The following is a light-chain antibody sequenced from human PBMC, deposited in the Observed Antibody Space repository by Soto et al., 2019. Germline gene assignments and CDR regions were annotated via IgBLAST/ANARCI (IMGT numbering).Light chain of an antibody. J-gene: IGKJ1*01. V-gene: IGKV1-5*03. CDR3: QPYNSHWT. CDR2: QAS. CDR1: QGISNR. Sequence: DVQMTQSPSTLSASVGDRVTITCRASQGISNRLAWYQQKPGKAPKLLIYQASSLKSGVPSRFGGSGSGTEFTITITSLQPDDFATYYCQPYNSHWTFGQGNKVEIK.